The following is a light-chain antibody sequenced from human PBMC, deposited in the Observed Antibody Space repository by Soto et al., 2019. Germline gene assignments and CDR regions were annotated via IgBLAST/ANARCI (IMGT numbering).Light chain of an antibody. CDR1: SSDVGSYNF. J-gene: IGLJ3*02. V-gene: IGLV2-14*01. Sequence: QSALTQPASVSGAPGQSITISCTGTSSDVGSYNFVSWYQRHPGKAPKLLIYEVSNRPSGVSNRFSGSKSDNTASLTISGLQAEDEADYYCSSFTSTSTWVFGGGTKLTVL. CDR3: SSFTSTSTWV. CDR2: EVS.